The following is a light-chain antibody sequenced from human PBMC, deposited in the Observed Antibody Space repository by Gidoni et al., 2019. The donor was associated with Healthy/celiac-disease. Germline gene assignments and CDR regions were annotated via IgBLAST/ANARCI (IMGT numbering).Light chain of an antibody. Sequence: SYVLTQPPSVSVAPGKTARITCGGKNIGSKSVHWYQQKPGQAPVLVIYYDSDRPSGIPERFSGSNSGNTATLTISRVEAGDEADYYCQVWDSSSDHHVVFGGGTKLTV. J-gene: IGLJ2*01. CDR3: QVWDSSSDHHVV. CDR2: YDS. V-gene: IGLV3-21*04. CDR1: NIGSKS.